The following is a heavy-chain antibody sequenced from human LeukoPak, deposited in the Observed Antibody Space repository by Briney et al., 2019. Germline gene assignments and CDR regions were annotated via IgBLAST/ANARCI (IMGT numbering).Heavy chain of an antibody. CDR2: IYHSGST. V-gene: IGHV4-30-2*01. J-gene: IGHJ4*02. CDR1: GGSISSGGYS. Sequence: PSQTLSLTCAVSGGSISSGGYSWSWIRQPPGKGLEWIGYIYHSGSTYYNPSLKSRVTISVDRSKNQFSLKLSSVTAADTAVYYCARLVAAAGLGYWGQGTLVTVSS. CDR3: ARLVAAAGLGY. D-gene: IGHD6-13*01.